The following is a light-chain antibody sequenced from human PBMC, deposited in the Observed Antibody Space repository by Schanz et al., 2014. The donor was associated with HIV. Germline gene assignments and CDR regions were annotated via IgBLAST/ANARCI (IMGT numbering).Light chain of an antibody. CDR3: SSYAGTNNLWV. CDR2: GVF. Sequence: QSALTQPASVSGSPGQSITVSCTGTNNDIGSYTYVAWYQQHPGKAPKVVVYGVFDRPSGVSNRFSGSKSGNTASLTVSGLQAEDEADYYCSSYAGTNNLWVFGGGTKLTVL. CDR1: NNDIGSYTY. V-gene: IGLV2-14*03. J-gene: IGLJ3*02.